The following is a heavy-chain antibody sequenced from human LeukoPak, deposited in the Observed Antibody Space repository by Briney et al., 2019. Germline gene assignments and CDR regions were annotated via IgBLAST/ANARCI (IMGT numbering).Heavy chain of an antibody. D-gene: IGHD1-1*01. J-gene: IGHJ4*02. V-gene: IGHV4-31*03. CDR2: ISYIGST. CDR1: DGSLTTGGHY. Sequence: SETLSLTCTVSDGSLTTGGHYWSWIRRHPGKGLEWIGYISYIGSTNYNLSLKSRITMSVDTSKNQFSLKLNSMTAADTAMYYCARRVGKHPTYYFDFWGQGTLVTVSS. CDR3: ARRVGKHPTYYFDF.